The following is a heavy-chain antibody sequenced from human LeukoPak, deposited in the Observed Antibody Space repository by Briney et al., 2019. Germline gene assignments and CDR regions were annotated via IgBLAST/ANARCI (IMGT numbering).Heavy chain of an antibody. J-gene: IGHJ4*02. D-gene: IGHD3-16*01. CDR1: GLTFTRYW. V-gene: IGHV3-74*01. CDR3: ARGMRGSSAFDY. Sequence: GGSLRLSCAASGLTFTRYWMHWVRQAPGKGLVWVSRINSAGNTTDYAESVKGRFSISRDNSKNTLSLQMNNLRVEDTAVYYCARGMRGSSAFDYWGQGTLPPSPQ. CDR2: INSAGNTT.